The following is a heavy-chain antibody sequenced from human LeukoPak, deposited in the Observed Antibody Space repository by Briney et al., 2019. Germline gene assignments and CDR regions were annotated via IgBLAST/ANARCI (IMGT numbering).Heavy chain of an antibody. D-gene: IGHD6-19*01. V-gene: IGHV3-30*03. CDR1: GFTFSSYS. Sequence: GGSLRLSCAASGFTFSSYSMNWVRQAPGKGLEWVAVILYDGSNKYYADSVKGRFTISRDNSKNTLYLQMNSLRAEDTAVYYCARAVAAYYYYYGMDVWGKGTTVTVSS. CDR2: ILYDGSNK. CDR3: ARAVAAYYYYYGMDV. J-gene: IGHJ6*04.